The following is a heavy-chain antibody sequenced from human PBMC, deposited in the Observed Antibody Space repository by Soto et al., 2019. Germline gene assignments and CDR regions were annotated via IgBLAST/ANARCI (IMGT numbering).Heavy chain of an antibody. CDR1: GFTFSSYA. CDR3: AKPYYYGSGSYSLPPGLFDL. J-gene: IGHJ2*01. Sequence: EVQLLESGGGLVQPGGSLRLSCAASGFTFSSYAMSWVRQAPGKGLEWVSAISGSGGSTYYADSVKGRFTISRDNSKNRLYVQMNSLRAEDTAVYYCAKPYYYGSGSYSLPPGLFDLWGRGTLVTVSS. D-gene: IGHD3-10*01. V-gene: IGHV3-23*01. CDR2: ISGSGGST.